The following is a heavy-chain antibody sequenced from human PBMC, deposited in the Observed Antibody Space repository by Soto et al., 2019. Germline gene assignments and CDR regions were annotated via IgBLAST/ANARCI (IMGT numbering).Heavy chain of an antibody. V-gene: IGHV4-59*01. D-gene: IGHD3-22*01. CDR3: ARAPSYYYDSSGYYPLFDY. CDR1: GGSISSYY. J-gene: IGHJ4*02. CDR2: IYYSGST. Sequence: SDTLSLTCTVSGGSISSYYWSWIRQPPGKGLEWIGYIYYSGSTNYNPSLKSRVTISVDTSRNQFSLKLSSVTAADTAVYYCARAPSYYYDSSGYYPLFDYWGQGTLVTXSS.